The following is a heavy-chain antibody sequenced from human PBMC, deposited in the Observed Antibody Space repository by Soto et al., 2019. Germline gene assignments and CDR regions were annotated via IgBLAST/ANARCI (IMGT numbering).Heavy chain of an antibody. CDR2: ISPMFATV. V-gene: IGHV1-69*01. CDR3: ARGGRGYSSAPRYYFDY. J-gene: IGHJ4*02. D-gene: IGHD5-18*01. Sequence: QVQLVQSGSEVKKPGSSVKVSCKASGGSFSSNPISWVRQAPGQGLEWMAGISPMFATVHYAQKFQGRVTITADESTSTAYMELTSLRSEDTAVYFCARGGRGYSSAPRYYFDYWGQGTLVTVS. CDR1: GGSFSSNP.